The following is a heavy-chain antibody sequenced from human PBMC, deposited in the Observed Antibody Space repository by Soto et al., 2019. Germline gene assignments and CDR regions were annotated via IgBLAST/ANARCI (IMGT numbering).Heavy chain of an antibody. J-gene: IGHJ4*02. D-gene: IGHD1-26*01. CDR1: GFTFSSYA. V-gene: IGHV3-23*01. CDR2: VSIGGSR. Sequence: GGSLRLYGAASGFTFSSYAMGWVRQGPGEGLEWVAVVSIGGSRHYADSVRGRFTISRDNSKNTLSLQMNSPTAEDTAVYFCTKRRGSGGHFDYGCQGALVTVSS. CDR3: TKRRGSGGHFDY.